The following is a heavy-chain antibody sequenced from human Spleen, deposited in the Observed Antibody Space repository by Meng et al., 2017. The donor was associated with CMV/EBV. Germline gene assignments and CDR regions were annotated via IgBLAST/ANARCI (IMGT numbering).Heavy chain of an antibody. CDR1: GFTFSSYS. Sequence: SCAASGFTFSSYSMNWVRQAPGKGLEWVSSISSSSSYIYYADSVKGRFTISRDNAKNSLYLQMNSLRAEDTAVYYCARVPQQPLFDYWGQGTLVTVSS. D-gene: IGHD1-1*01. V-gene: IGHV3-21*01. CDR2: ISSSSSYI. J-gene: IGHJ4*02. CDR3: ARVPQQPLFDY.